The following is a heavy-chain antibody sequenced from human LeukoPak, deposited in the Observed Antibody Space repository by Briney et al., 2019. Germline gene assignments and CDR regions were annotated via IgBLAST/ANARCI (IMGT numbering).Heavy chain of an antibody. Sequence: PSETLSLTCAVYGESLNYYYWSWIRQSPGKGLEWIGDIFDGKTINYNPSLKSRVTIPAATSSQQFSLNLKSVTAADTAVYFCASGAWATRLNSWAQGALVIVSS. J-gene: IGHJ4*02. CDR1: GESLNYYY. CDR2: IFDGKTI. CDR3: ASGAWATRLNS. V-gene: IGHV4-34*12. D-gene: IGHD4-23*01.